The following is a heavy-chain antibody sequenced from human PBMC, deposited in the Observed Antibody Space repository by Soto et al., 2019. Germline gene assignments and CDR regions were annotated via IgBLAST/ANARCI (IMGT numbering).Heavy chain of an antibody. D-gene: IGHD6-13*01. CDR1: VDSITTYY. J-gene: IGHJ6*02. V-gene: IGHV4-4*07. CDR3: ARYSNNWFQTEGMDV. CDR2: IDTSGNT. Sequence: SETPSLTCTVSVDSITTYYWSWIRQPAGKGLEWIGRIDTSGNTNYNPSLKSRVTMSVDTSKKQFSLKLTSVTAADTAVYYCARYSNNWFQTEGMDVWGQRTTVNVS.